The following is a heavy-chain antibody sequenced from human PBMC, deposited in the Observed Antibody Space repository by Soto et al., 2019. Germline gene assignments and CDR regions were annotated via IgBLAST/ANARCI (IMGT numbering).Heavy chain of an antibody. Sequence: ASVKVSCKASGYTFIAYGITWVRQAPGQGLEWMGWISAYNGDTDYAQKFQGRVAMTTDTSTSTAYMDLRSLRSDDTAVYYCARYRGGQGELFAYWARGSVDPVSS. CDR3: ARYRGGQGELFAY. CDR2: ISAYNGDT. V-gene: IGHV1-18*01. D-gene: IGHD1-26*01. J-gene: IGHJ4*02. CDR1: GYTFIAYG.